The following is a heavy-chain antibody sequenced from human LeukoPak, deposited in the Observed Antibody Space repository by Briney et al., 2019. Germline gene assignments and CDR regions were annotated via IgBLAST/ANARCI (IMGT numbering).Heavy chain of an antibody. Sequence: LRLSCAASGFTFSSYGMHWVRQAPGKGLEWVAVISNGGSNKYYVDSVKGRFTISRDNSKNTLYLQMNSLRAEDTAVYYCAKRTVTHDAFDIWGQGTMVTVST. CDR3: AKRTVTHDAFDI. CDR2: ISNGGSNK. V-gene: IGHV3-30*18. CDR1: GFTFSSYG. J-gene: IGHJ3*02. D-gene: IGHD4-17*01.